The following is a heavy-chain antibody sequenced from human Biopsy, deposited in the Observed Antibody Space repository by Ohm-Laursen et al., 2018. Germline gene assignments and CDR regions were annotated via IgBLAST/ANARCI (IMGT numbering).Heavy chain of an antibody. D-gene: IGHD3-3*01. Sequence: SQTLSLTCTVSGGSISDSTYHWGWIRQSPGKGLEWIGNIYYSGNTDYSPSLKSRVTISVDTSNNQSSVKLRSVTAADTAVYYCARQVDFWSGYVDYWGQGTLVAVSS. CDR2: IYYSGNT. CDR3: ARQVDFWSGYVDY. CDR1: GGSISDSTYH. V-gene: IGHV4-39*01. J-gene: IGHJ4*02.